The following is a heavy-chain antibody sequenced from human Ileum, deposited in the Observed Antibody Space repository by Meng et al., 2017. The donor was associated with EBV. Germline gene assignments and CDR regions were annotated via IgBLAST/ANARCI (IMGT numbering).Heavy chain of an antibody. J-gene: IGHJ4*02. Sequence: QLLLKDSGPGLVKPSEPLSLTCNVSGCSISRSNYCWGWIRQPPGKGLEWIQSICYTDYTYYNPSLKSRVTISADKSKNQFSLRLNSLTAADTAVYYCAMGPDYAKTGYWGQGTLVTVSS. CDR3: AMGPDYAKTGY. CDR2: ICYTDYT. CDR1: GCSISRSNYC. V-gene: IGHV4-39*01. D-gene: IGHD4-17*01.